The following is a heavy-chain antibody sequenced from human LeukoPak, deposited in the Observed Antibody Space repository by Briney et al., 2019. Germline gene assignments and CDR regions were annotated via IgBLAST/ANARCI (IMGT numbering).Heavy chain of an antibody. Sequence: GGSLRLSCAASGFTFSRSWMHWVRQAPGEGRVCVSHINTDGGSTTYADSVKGRFTISRDNARKTLYLQMNSLRAEDTAVYYCARSHYYDSGAYYLDYWGQGTLVTVSS. CDR1: GFTFSRSW. D-gene: IGHD3-22*01. CDR3: ARSHYYDSGAYYLDY. V-gene: IGHV3-74*01. CDR2: INTDGGST. J-gene: IGHJ4*02.